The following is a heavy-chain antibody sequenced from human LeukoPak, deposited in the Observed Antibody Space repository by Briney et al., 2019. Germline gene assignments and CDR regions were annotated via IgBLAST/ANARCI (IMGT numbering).Heavy chain of an antibody. CDR1: GITFNNYN. D-gene: IGHD4-23*01. CDR2: ITISGGTI. CDR3: ASATTVVTPFDY. Sequence: GGSLRLSFVASGITFNNYNMNWVRQAPGKGLEWVSHITISGGTIYYADSVKGRFVISRDNAKNSLFLQMNSLRVEDTGFYYCASATTVVTPFDYWGLGTLVTVSS. V-gene: IGHV3-48*01. J-gene: IGHJ4*02.